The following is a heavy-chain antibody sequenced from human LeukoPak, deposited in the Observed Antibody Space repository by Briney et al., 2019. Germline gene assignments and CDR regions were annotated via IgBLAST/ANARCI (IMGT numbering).Heavy chain of an antibody. J-gene: IGHJ4*02. CDR2: ISSSSSYI. Sequence: PGGSLRLSCAASGFTFSSYSMNWVRQAPGKGLEWVSSISSSSSYIYYADSVKGRFTISRDNAKNSLYLQMNSLRAEDTAVYYCAKDRSGSYGYWGQGTLVTVSS. CDR1: GFTFSSYS. D-gene: IGHD1-26*01. V-gene: IGHV3-21*04. CDR3: AKDRSGSYGY.